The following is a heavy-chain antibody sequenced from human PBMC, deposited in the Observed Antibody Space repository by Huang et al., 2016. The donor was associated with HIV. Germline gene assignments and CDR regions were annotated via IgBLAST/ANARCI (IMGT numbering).Heavy chain of an antibody. D-gene: IGHD6-13*01. CDR3: ARLAQGSWSRGWFDS. CDR1: GFSFSSFW. Sequence: EVQLVQSGAEVKKPGESLKISCKGSGFSFSSFWIGWVRQMPGKGLEWMGIIYPGDADTRDSPSFQGQVTISADKSISTAYLQWSSLKASDTAMYYCARLAQGSWSRGWFDSWGQGTLVTVSS. V-gene: IGHV5-51*03. J-gene: IGHJ5*01. CDR2: IYPGDADT.